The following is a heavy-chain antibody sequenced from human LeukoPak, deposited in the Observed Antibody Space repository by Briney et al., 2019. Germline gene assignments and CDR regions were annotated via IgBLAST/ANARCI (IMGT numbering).Heavy chain of an antibody. CDR1: GGSISSYY. CDR2: IYTSGST. Sequence: SETLSLTCTVSGGSISSYYWSWIRQPAGKGLEWIGRIYTSGSTNYNPSLKSRVTMSVDTSKNQFSLKLSSVTAADTAVYYCARGGSGSPLRDWFDPWGQGTLVTVSS. CDR3: ARGGSGSPLRDWFDP. V-gene: IGHV4-4*07. J-gene: IGHJ5*02. D-gene: IGHD3-10*01.